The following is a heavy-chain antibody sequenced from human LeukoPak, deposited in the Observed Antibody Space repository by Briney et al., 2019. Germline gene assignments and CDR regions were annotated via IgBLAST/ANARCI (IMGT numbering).Heavy chain of an antibody. V-gene: IGHV4-34*01. CDR2: INHSGST. CDR1: GGSISSYD. Sequence: PSETLSLTCTVSGGSISSYDWSWIRQPPGKGLEWIGEINHSGSTNYNPSLKSRVTISVDTSKNQFSLKLSSVTAADTAVYYCARALLFYATVGHFDYWGQGTLVTVSS. J-gene: IGHJ4*02. D-gene: IGHD2/OR15-2a*01. CDR3: ARALLFYATVGHFDY.